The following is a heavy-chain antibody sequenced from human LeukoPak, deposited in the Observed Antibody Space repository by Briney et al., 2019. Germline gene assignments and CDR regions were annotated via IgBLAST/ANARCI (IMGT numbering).Heavy chain of an antibody. D-gene: IGHD6-13*01. CDR2: IYPGDSDT. Sequence: GESLQISCEGSGSSFTSYWIGWGRQLPGKGLEWMGIIYPGDSDTRYSPSFQGQVTISADKSISTAYLQWSSLKASDTAMYYCARPTVAAAPPDYWGQGTLVTLSS. CDR1: GSSFTSYW. V-gene: IGHV5-51*01. CDR3: ARPTVAAAPPDY. J-gene: IGHJ4*02.